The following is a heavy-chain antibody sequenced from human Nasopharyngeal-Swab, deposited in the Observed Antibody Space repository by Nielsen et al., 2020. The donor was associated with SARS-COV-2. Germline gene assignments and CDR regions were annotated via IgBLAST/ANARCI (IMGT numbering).Heavy chain of an antibody. J-gene: IGHJ4*02. CDR1: GYTFTAFS. CDR2: IGTNSGGT. V-gene: IGHV1-2*06. D-gene: IGHD5-24*01. CDR3: ASDSPASRGDY. Sequence: ASVKVSCKASGYTFTAFSIHWVRQSPGQGLEWVGRIGTNSGGTLYAQRFRGRVTMTRDTSLATAYMELSDLRSDETAVYFCASDSPASRGDYWGQGTLVTVSS.